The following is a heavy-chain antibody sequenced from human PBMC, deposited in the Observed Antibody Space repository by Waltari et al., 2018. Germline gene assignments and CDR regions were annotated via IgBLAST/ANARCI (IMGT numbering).Heavy chain of an antibody. CDR2: IHHSDTG. V-gene: IGHV4-38-2*02. D-gene: IGHD6-25*01. CDR1: GDSIRNGYY. J-gene: IGHJ5*02. Sequence: QVQLQESGPGLVKPSETLSLTCSVSGDSIRNGYYWAWVRRPPGKGLEYIGNIHHSDTGNYNPALQSRVTMSIDTSKNQFSLKLRSVTAADTAIYYCARDRTRRLDPWGQGILVTVSS. CDR3: ARDRTRRLDP.